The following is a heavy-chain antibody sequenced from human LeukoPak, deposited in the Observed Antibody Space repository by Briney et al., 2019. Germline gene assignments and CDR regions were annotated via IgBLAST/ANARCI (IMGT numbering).Heavy chain of an antibody. J-gene: IGHJ6*02. CDR2: ISYDENNK. V-gene: IGHV3-30*03. CDR1: GFIFRNFG. CDR3: ARDSYGMDL. Sequence: RGSLRLSCAASGFIFRNFGLHWVRQTPGKGLEWVAIISYDENNKFYADSVKGRFTISRDNSQNTLHLLMNNLRVEDTAVYFCARDSYGMDLWGQGTTVTVSS.